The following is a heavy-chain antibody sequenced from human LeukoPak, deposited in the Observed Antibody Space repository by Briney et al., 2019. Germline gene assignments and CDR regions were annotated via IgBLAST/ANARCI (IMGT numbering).Heavy chain of an antibody. D-gene: IGHD3-9*01. CDR2: IYYSGST. CDR1: GGSISSYY. CDR3: ARLHDILTGYYRGAFDI. Sequence: SETLSLTCTVSGGSISSYYWSRIRQPPGKGLEWIGYIYYSGSTNYNPSLKSRVTISVDTSKNQFSLKLSSVTAADTAVYYCARLHDILTGYYRGAFDIWGQGTMVTVSS. V-gene: IGHV4-59*08. J-gene: IGHJ3*02.